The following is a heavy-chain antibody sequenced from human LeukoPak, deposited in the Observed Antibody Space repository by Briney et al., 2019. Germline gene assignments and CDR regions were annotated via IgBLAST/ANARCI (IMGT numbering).Heavy chain of an antibody. V-gene: IGHV4-34*01. J-gene: IGHJ4*02. CDR2: INHSGST. CDR1: GGSFRGYY. D-gene: IGHD1-1*01. Sequence: SETLSLTCAVYGGSFRGYYWSWIRQPPGKGLEWIGEINHSGSTDYNPSLKSRVTISVDTSKNQFSLKLSSVTAADTAVYYCARGWRYGPRVVDYWGQGTLVTVSS. CDR3: ARGWRYGPRVVDY.